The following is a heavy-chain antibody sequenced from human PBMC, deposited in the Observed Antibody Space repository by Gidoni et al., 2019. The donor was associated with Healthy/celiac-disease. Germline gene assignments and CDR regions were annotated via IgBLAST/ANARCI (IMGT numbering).Heavy chain of an antibody. D-gene: IGHD5-18*01. CDR2: ISYDGSNK. Sequence: QVQLVESGGGVVQPGWSLRLSCAASGFTFSSHGMHWFGQAPGKGLAWVAVISYDGSNKYYADSVKGRFTISRDNSKNTLYLQMNSLRAEDTAVYYCAKAGGMDTAMVIDYFDYWGQGTLVTVSS. V-gene: IGHV3-30*18. CDR3: AKAGGMDTAMVIDYFDY. J-gene: IGHJ4*02. CDR1: GFTFSSHG.